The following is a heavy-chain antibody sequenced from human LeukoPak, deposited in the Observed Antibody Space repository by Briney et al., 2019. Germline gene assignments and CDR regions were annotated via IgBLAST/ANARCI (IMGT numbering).Heavy chain of an antibody. CDR2: IRRKAYDGIT. V-gene: IGHV3-49*04. CDR1: GFTFGDYA. CDR3: TRVVGPGKVAGSATR. Sequence: QAGRSLRPSCTASGFTFGDYAISWVRQAPGKGMEWVGFIRRKAYDGITEYAASVKGRLTFSRDDSKSIAYLQMNSLKTEDTAVYYCTRVVGPGKVAGSATRWGQGTLVTVSS. J-gene: IGHJ4*02. D-gene: IGHD6-19*01.